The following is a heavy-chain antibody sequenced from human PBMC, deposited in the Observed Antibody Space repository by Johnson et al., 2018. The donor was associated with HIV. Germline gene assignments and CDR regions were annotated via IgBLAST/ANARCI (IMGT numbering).Heavy chain of an antibody. J-gene: IGHJ3*02. CDR3: ARGRKDIEAADGLDNDAFDM. D-gene: IGHD5-12*01. CDR1: GFSFRSYW. Sequence: QMQLVESGGGLVQPGGSLRLSCVASGFSFRSYWMTWVRQAPGKGLQWVAVISYGGGKKYYGDSVEGRFTISKDISKNTLYLQMDSLRPEDTAVYYCARGRKDIEAADGLDNDAFDMWGQGTMVTVSS. CDR2: ISYGGGKK. V-gene: IGHV3-30*03.